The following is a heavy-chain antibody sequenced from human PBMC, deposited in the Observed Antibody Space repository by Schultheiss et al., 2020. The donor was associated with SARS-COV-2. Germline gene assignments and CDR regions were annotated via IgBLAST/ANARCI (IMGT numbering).Heavy chain of an antibody. V-gene: IGHV4-34*09. D-gene: IGHD3-9*01. CDR1: GGSFSGYY. CDR2: IYYSGST. Sequence: SQTLSLTCAVYGGSFSGYYWSWIRQPPGKGLEWIGYIYYSGSTYYNPSLKSRVTISVDTSKNQFSLKLSSVTAADTAVYYCARDRRRVTIPYYYYYGMDVWGQGTTVTVSS. J-gene: IGHJ6*02. CDR3: ARDRRRVTIPYYYYYGMDV.